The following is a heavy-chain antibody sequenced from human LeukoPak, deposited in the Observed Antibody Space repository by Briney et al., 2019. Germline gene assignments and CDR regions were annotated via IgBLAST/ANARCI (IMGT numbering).Heavy chain of an antibody. D-gene: IGHD5-12*01. V-gene: IGHV4-59*01. CDR1: GGSISSYY. Sequence: SETLSLTCTAPGGSISSYYWSWIRQPPGKGLEWIGYIYYSGSTNYNPSLKSRVTISVDTSKNQFSLKLSSVTAADTAVYYCARDGTNSGYDFVSAGGFDYWGQGTLVTVSS. J-gene: IGHJ4*02. CDR3: ARDGTNSGYDFVSAGGFDY. CDR2: IYYSGST.